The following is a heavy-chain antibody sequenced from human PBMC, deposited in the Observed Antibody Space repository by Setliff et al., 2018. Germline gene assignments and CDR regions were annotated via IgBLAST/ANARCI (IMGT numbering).Heavy chain of an antibody. Sequence: SETLSLTCTVSGGSISSGVYYWGWIRQPPGKGLEWIGRIYHGGKTYYNTSLASRPTMSVDTSKNQFSLRLTSVTAADTAVYYCARTGTYRYFDHWGQGTLVTVSS. D-gene: IGHD1-1*01. V-gene: IGHV4-39*01. J-gene: IGHJ4*02. CDR2: IYHGGKT. CDR3: ARTGTYRYFDH. CDR1: GGSISSGVYY.